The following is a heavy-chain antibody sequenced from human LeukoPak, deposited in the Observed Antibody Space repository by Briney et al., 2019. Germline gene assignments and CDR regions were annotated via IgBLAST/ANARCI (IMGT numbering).Heavy chain of an antibody. Sequence: PSETLSLTCAVYGGSFSGYYWSWIRQPPGKGLEWIGEINHSGSTNYNPSLKSRVTISVDTSKNQFSLKLSSVTAADTAVYYCARTWELRENAFDIWGQGTTVTVSS. CDR1: GGSFSGYY. CDR2: INHSGST. V-gene: IGHV4-34*01. J-gene: IGHJ3*02. CDR3: ARTWELRENAFDI. D-gene: IGHD1-26*01.